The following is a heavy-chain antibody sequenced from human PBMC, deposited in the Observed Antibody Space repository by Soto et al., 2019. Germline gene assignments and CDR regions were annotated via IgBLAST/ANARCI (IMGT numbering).Heavy chain of an antibody. CDR2: IWYDGSNK. V-gene: IGHV3-33*01. Sequence: GGSLRLSCAASGFTFSSYGMHWVRQAPGKGLEWVAVIWYDGSNKYYADSVKGRFTISRDNSKNTLYLQMNSLRAEDTAVYYCARDNATVAPYYFDYWGQGTLVTVSS. CDR3: ARDNATVAPYYFDY. D-gene: IGHD4-17*01. CDR1: GFTFSSYG. J-gene: IGHJ4*02.